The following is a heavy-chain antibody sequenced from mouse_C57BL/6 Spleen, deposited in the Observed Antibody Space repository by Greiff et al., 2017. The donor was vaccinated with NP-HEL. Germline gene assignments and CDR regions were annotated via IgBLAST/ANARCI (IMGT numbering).Heavy chain of an antibody. CDR1: GFTFSSYA. J-gene: IGHJ1*03. V-gene: IGHV5-9-1*02. CDR2: ISSGGDYI. CDR3: TREELRDWYFDV. D-gene: IGHD1-1*01. Sequence: EVMLVESGEGLVKPGGSLKLSCAASGFTFSSYAMSWVRQTPEKRLEWVAYISSGGDYIYYADTVKGRFTISRDNARNTLYLQMSSLKSEDTAMYYCTREELRDWYFDVWGTGTTVTVSS.